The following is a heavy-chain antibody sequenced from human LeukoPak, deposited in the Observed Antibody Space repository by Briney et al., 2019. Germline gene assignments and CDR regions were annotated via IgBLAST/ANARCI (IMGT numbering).Heavy chain of an antibody. Sequence: ASVKVSCKASGGTFSSYAISWVRQAPGQGLEWMGWINPHSGGTNYAQKFQGRVTMTRDTSISTAYMELSRLRSDDTAVYYCARQMIRGVIPDYWGQGTLVTVSS. CDR1: GGTFSSYA. CDR3: ARQMIRGVIPDY. CDR2: INPHSGGT. V-gene: IGHV1-2*02. J-gene: IGHJ4*02. D-gene: IGHD3-10*01.